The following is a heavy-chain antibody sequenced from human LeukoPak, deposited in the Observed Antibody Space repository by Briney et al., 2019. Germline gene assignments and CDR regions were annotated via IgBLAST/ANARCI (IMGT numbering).Heavy chain of an antibody. V-gene: IGHV3-30*04. CDR1: GLTFSSYS. CDR2: ISYDGSNK. J-gene: IGHJ3*02. D-gene: IGHD5-18*01. CDR3: ARDLVSGYSYGAREAFDI. Sequence: GRCLRLSYAASGLTFSSYSMQWVRQAPSRVLEWVAVISYDGSNKYYADSVKGRFTVYRDNSKYTLYLQMNSLRAEDTAVYYCARDLVSGYSYGAREAFDIWGQGTMVTVSS.